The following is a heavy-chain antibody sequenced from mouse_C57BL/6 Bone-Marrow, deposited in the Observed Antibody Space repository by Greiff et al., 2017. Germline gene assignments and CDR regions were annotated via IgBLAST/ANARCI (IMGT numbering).Heavy chain of an antibody. CDR3: AREGMIYYDYDVLFAY. J-gene: IGHJ3*01. V-gene: IGHV1-64*01. CDR2: IHPNSGST. CDR1: GYTFTSYW. D-gene: IGHD2-4*01. Sequence: HVQLQPPGAELVKPGASVKLSCKASGYTFTSYWMHWVKQRPGQGLEWIGMIHPNSGSTNYNEKFKSKATLTVDKSSSTAYMQLSSLTSEDSAVYYCAREGMIYYDYDVLFAYWGQGTLVTVSA.